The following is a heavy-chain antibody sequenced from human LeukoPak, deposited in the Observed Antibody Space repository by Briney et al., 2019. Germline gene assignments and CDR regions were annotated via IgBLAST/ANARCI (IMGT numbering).Heavy chain of an antibody. CDR2: ITDSGNT. CDR3: ANWYYYENGAYWC. CDR1: GFTFSNYG. J-gene: IGHJ4*02. V-gene: IGHV3-23*01. Sequence: GGSLRLSCAASGFTFSNYGMSWVRQAQGKGLEWVSAITDSGNTFYSDSVKGRFTISRDNSRNTLLLQMNSLRAEDTAVYYCANWYYYENGAYWCWGQGTLVTVSS. D-gene: IGHD3-22*01.